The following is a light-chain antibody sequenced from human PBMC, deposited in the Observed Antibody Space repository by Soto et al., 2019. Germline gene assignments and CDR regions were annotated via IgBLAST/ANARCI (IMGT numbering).Light chain of an antibody. CDR1: QSVSSD. Sequence: EIVMTQSPATLSLSPGERATLSCRASQSVSSDLAWYQQKPGQAPRLLIYGASTRATGIPARSSGSGSGTEFTLTISSLQSEDFALYYCQQYNNWPPWTFGQGTKVDIK. CDR2: GAS. V-gene: IGKV3-15*01. J-gene: IGKJ1*01. CDR3: QQYNNWPPWT.